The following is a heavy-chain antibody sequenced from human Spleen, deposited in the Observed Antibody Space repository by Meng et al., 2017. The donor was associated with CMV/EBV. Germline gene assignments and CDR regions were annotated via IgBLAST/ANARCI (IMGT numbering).Heavy chain of an antibody. CDR1: GFTFSNYE. CDR3: ARVFYGGHH. J-gene: IGHJ5*02. CDR2: IGRSPSTI. Sequence: GESLKISCAASGFTFSNYEMNWVRQAPGKGLEWVSYIGRSPSTIYYADSVRGRFTISRDNAKNSLFLQMNSLAVEDTAVYYCARVFYGGHHWGQGTLVTVSS. V-gene: IGHV3-48*03. D-gene: IGHD4-23*01.